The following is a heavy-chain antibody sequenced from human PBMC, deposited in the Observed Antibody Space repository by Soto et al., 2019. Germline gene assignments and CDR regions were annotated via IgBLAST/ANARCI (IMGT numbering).Heavy chain of an antibody. CDR3: ERYLISGSWYRFEH. V-gene: IGHV4-31*02. CDR2: IYYNGST. D-gene: IGHD6-13*01. J-gene: IGHJ4*02. CDR1: DRTISNGDYY. Sequence: VADRTISNGDYYWRRLLQHPGRGQEWVANIYYNGSTYYRASLKSRVTLCFDTSQHHFYLRLTSVTAAATAVDYCERYLISGSWYRFEHWGQGPRVTV.